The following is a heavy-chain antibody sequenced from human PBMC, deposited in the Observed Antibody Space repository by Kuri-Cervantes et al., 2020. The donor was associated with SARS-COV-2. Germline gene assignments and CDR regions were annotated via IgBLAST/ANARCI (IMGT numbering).Heavy chain of an antibody. CDR2: IYSGGST. J-gene: IGHJ5*02. Sequence: GESLKISCAASGFTVSSNHMSWVRQAPGKGLEWVSVIYSGGSTYYADSVKGRFTISRHNSKNTLYLQMNSLRAEDTAVYYCARLAVAGPEGRFDPWGQGTLVTVSS. V-gene: IGHV3-53*04. CDR1: GFTVSSNH. D-gene: IGHD6-19*01. CDR3: ARLAVAGPEGRFDP.